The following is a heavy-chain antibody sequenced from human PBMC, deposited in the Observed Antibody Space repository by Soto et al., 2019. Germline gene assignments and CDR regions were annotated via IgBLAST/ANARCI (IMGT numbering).Heavy chain of an antibody. V-gene: IGHV4-31*03. CDR3: ARAGDYGDYSFDY. Sequence: SETLSLTCTVSGGSINSGVYYWNWIRQHPGKGLEWIGYIYHSGTTYYNPSLRSRATISVDTSERQFSLNLSSVTAADTAVYYCARAGDYGDYSFDYWGQGTLVTVSS. CDR2: IYHSGTT. CDR1: GGSINSGVYY. D-gene: IGHD4-17*01. J-gene: IGHJ4*02.